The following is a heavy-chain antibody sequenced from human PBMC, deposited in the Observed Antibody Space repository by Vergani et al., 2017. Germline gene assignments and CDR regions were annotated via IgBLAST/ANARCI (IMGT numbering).Heavy chain of an antibody. J-gene: IGHJ4*02. Sequence: QVQLQQWGAGLLKPSETLSLTCAVYGGSFSDYYWSWIRQPPGKGLEWIGEINHSGSTNYNPSVKTRVTISVGTSKNQFSLKLSSVTAADTAVDYCARGPSAGWNDGWGQGTLVTGSS. CDR2: INHSGST. D-gene: IGHD1-1*01. CDR3: ARGPSAGWNDG. V-gene: IGHV4-34*01. CDR1: GGSFSDYY.